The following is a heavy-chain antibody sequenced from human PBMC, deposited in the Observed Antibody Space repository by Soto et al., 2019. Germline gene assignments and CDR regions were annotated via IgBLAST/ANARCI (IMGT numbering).Heavy chain of an antibody. J-gene: IGHJ5*02. Sequence: QLQLQESGPGLVKPSETLSLTCTVSGGSISSSSYYWGWIRQPPGKGLEWIGSIYYSGSTYYNPSLKSLVTISVDTSKNQFSLKLSSVTAADTAVYYCARHLFAAGSGRNWFDPWGQGTLVTVSS. CDR3: ARHLFAAGSGRNWFDP. V-gene: IGHV4-39*01. CDR1: GGSISSSSYY. CDR2: IYYSGST. D-gene: IGHD6-13*01.